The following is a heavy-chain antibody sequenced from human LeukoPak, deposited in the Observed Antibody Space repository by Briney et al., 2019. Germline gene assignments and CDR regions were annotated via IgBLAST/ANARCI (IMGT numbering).Heavy chain of an antibody. D-gene: IGHD2-15*01. V-gene: IGHV3-20*04. Sequence: PGGSLRLSCEASGFTFDDYGMSWVRHGPGKGLEWVSGINWNGGNTGYGDSVKGRFTISRDNAKSSLYLQMNSLRTEDTALYYCARGSGGHYQDFDLWGQGTLVTVSS. J-gene: IGHJ4*02. CDR3: ARGSGGHYQDFDL. CDR1: GFTFDDYG. CDR2: INWNGGNT.